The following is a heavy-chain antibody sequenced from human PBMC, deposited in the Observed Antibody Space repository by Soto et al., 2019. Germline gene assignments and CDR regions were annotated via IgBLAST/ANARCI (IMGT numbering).Heavy chain of an antibody. CDR3: ATETIFGVVISDY. Sequence: GSLRLSCAASRFTFSTYAMSWVRQAPGKGLEWVSAISDSGGSTYYADSVEGRFTISRDNSKNTLFLQMNSLRADDTAVYYCATETIFGVVISDYWGQGTLVTVSS. D-gene: IGHD3-3*01. J-gene: IGHJ4*02. CDR1: RFTFSTYA. CDR2: ISDSGGST. V-gene: IGHV3-23*01.